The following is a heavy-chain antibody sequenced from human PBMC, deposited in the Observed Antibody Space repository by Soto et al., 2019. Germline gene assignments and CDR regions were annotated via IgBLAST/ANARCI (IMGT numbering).Heavy chain of an antibody. Sequence: SETLSLTCTVSGGSVSSGSYYWSWIRQPPGKGLEWIGYIYYSGSTNYNPSLKSRVTISVDTSKNQFSLKLSSVTAADTAVYYCARDQRHDSDAFDIWGQGTMVTVSS. D-gene: IGHD3-22*01. J-gene: IGHJ3*02. CDR2: IYYSGST. CDR3: ARDQRHDSDAFDI. V-gene: IGHV4-61*01. CDR1: GGSVSSGSYY.